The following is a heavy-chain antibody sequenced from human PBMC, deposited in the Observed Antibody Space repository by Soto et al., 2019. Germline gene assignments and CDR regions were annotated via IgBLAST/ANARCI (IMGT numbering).Heavy chain of an antibody. V-gene: IGHV3-21*01. CDR3: ARDFTYCSGGSCYSGSYYYYYMDV. Sequence: GGSLRLSCAASGFTFSSYSMNWVRQAPGKGLEWVSSISSSSSYIYYADSVKGRFTISRDNAKNSLYLQMNSLRAEDTAVYYCARDFTYCSGGSCYSGSYYYYYMDVWGKGTTVTVSS. CDR2: ISSSSSYI. CDR1: GFTFSSYS. D-gene: IGHD2-15*01. J-gene: IGHJ6*03.